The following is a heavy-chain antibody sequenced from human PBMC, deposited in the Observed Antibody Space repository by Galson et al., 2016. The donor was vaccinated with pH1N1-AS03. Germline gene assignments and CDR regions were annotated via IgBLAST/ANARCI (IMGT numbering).Heavy chain of an antibody. D-gene: IGHD6-13*01. CDR2: IWHDGSNK. CDR3: VWTIAAANLPQSYGFDV. V-gene: IGHV3-33*08. J-gene: IGHJ3*01. CDR1: GFTFSDYG. Sequence: SLRLSCAASGFTFSDYGMHWVRQAPGKGLEWVAIIWHDGSNKFYADSVKGRFTISRDNSKNTLYLEMKSLRVEDTAGYYCVWTIAAANLPQSYGFDVWGQGTTVTVSS.